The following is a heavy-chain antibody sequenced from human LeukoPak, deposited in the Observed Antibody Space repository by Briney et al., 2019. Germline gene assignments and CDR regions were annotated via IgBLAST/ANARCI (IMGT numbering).Heavy chain of an antibody. CDR3: ARAPAHYYDTSDYSLISSYYMDV. J-gene: IGHJ6*03. CDR1: EFMFSTYW. D-gene: IGHD3-22*01. V-gene: IGHV3-21*01. Sequence: GGSLRLSCVASEFMFSTYWMSWVRQAPGKGLEWVSSISSSSIYIYYADSLKGRFTISRDNAKNSLYLQMNSLRAEDTAVYYCARAPAHYYDTSDYSLISSYYMDVWGKGTTVTISS. CDR2: ISSSSIYI.